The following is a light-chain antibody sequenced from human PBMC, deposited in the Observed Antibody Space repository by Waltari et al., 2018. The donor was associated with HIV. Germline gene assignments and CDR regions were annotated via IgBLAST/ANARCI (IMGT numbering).Light chain of an antibody. CDR1: SSDVGSYNL. CDR2: DVT. V-gene: IGLV2-23*02. J-gene: IGLJ3*02. CDR3: CSYAGTSILV. Sequence: QSALTQPASVSGSPGQSITISCTGTSSDVGSYNLVSWYQQHPGKAPKLMLYDVTKRPPGVSKRFSGSKSGNTASLTISGLQAEDEGDYHCCSYAGTSILVFGGGTKLTVL.